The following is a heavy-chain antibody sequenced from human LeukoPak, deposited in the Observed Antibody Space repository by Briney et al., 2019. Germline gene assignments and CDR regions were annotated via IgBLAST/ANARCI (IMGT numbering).Heavy chain of an antibody. CDR2: LDYAGNNQ. CDR3: VKDVHYLGSYRESLDP. V-gene: IGHV3-30*02. J-gene: IGHJ5*02. CDR1: GFTFKNYG. Sequence: GGSLRLSCATSGFTFKNYGMHWVRQAPGEGLEWVTFLDYAGNNQYYADSMKGRLTISRDNSKNTVFLQMNNLRLEDTAIYYCVKDVHYLGSYRESLDPWGQGTLVTVSS. D-gene: IGHD3-10*01.